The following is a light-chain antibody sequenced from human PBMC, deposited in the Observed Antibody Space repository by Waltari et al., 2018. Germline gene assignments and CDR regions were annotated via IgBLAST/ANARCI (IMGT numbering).Light chain of an antibody. CDR2: GAS. J-gene: IGKJ4*01. V-gene: IGKV3-15*01. CDR3: QQYNYWPPLT. Sequence: EILMTQSPATLSVSPGESATLSCRASQSVNSNLARYQQKPGQAPRLLISGASTRATGIPARFSGTGSGTEFTLTITSLQSEDFATYCCQQYNYWPPLTFGGGTKVEI. CDR1: QSVNSN.